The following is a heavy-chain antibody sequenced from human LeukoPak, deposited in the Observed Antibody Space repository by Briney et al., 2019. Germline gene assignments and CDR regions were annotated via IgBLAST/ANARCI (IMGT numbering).Heavy chain of an antibody. V-gene: IGHV4-34*01. CDR3: ARGQLYDY. J-gene: IGHJ4*02. D-gene: IGHD2-2*01. Sequence: ESSETLSLTCAVYGGPFSGYYWSWIRQPPGKGLEWIGEINHSGSTNYNPSLKSRVTISVDTSKNQFSLRLSSVTAADTAVYYCARGQLYDYWGQGTLVTVSS. CDR2: INHSGST. CDR1: GGPFSGYY.